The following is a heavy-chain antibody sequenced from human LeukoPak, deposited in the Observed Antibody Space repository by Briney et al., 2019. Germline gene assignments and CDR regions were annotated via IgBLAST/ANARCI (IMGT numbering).Heavy chain of an antibody. CDR3: VRGARGSRSGFDY. D-gene: IGHD3-10*01. V-gene: IGHV3-11*01. J-gene: IGHJ4*02. CDR2: ISGSGATI. Sequence: GGSLRLSCVVSEFTFSDYYMSWIRQVPGKGLEWISYISGSGATIYYAAYVKGRFTITRDNAKNSLYMQMNDLRSGDTAVYYCVRGARGSRSGFDYWGQGTLVTVSS. CDR1: EFTFSDYY.